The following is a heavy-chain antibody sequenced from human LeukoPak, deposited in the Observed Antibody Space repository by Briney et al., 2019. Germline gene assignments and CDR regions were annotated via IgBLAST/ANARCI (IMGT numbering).Heavy chain of an antibody. V-gene: IGHV3-48*01. Sequence: GGSLRLSCAASGFTFSSYSMNWVRQAPGKGLEGDSYISSSSSTIYYADSVKGRFTISRDNAKNSLYLQMNSLRAEDTAVYYCARERGFMVRLYYYYYMDVWGKGTTVTVSS. CDR2: ISSSSSTI. CDR3: ARERGFMVRLYYYYYMDV. J-gene: IGHJ6*03. CDR1: GFTFSSYS. D-gene: IGHD3-10*01.